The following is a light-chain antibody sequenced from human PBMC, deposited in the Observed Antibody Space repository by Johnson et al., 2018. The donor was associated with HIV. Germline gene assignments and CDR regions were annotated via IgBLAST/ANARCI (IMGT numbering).Light chain of an antibody. CDR3: GTWDNSLSANV. J-gene: IGLJ1*01. CDR2: DIN. CDR1: SSNIGNNY. Sequence: QAVLTQPPSVSAAPGQKVTISCYGSSSNIGNNYVSWYQQLPGTAPKLLIYDINKRPSGIPDRFSGSKSGTSATLGITGLQTGDEADYYCGTWDNSLSANVFGTGTKVTVL. V-gene: IGLV1-51*01.